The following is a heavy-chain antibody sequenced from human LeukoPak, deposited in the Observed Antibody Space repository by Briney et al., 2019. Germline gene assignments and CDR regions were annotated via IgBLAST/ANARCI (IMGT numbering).Heavy chain of an antibody. CDR1: GFTFSSYA. CDR3: AKVDSSSWESYNWFDP. J-gene: IGHJ5*02. Sequence: GGSLRLSCAASGFTFSSYAMSWVRQAPGKGLEWVSTISGSGGSTYYEDSVKGRFTISRDNSKNTLYLQMNSLRADDTAVYYCAKVDSSSWESYNWFDPWGQGTLVTVSS. D-gene: IGHD6-13*01. CDR2: ISGSGGST. V-gene: IGHV3-23*01.